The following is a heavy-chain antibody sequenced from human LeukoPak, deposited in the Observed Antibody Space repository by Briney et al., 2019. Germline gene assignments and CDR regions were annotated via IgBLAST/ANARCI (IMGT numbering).Heavy chain of an antibody. Sequence: PSETLSLTCTVSGGSISSSSYYWGWIRQPPGKGLEWIGSIYYSGSTYYNPSLKSRVTISVDTSKNQFSLKLSSVTAADTAVYYCARHGVGQQLVPSWFDPWGQGTLVTVSS. D-gene: IGHD6-13*01. CDR1: GGSISSSSYY. CDR3: ARHGVGQQLVPSWFDP. CDR2: IYYSGST. J-gene: IGHJ5*02. V-gene: IGHV4-39*01.